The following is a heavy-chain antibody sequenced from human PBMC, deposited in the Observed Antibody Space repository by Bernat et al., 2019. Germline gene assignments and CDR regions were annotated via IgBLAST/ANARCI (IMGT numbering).Heavy chain of an antibody. Sequence: QVQLQESGPGLVKPSQTLSLTCTVPGGSISSGGYYWSWIRQHPGKGLEWIGYIYYSGSTYYNPSLKSRVTITVDTSKNTFWLKLGSVTAAGTAVCYCARTVDTAVTDYYYYYGMDVWGQGTTVTVSS. CDR3: ARTVDTAVTDYYYYYGMDV. CDR1: GGSISSGGYY. J-gene: IGHJ6*02. D-gene: IGHD5-18*01. V-gene: IGHV4-31*03. CDR2: IYYSGST.